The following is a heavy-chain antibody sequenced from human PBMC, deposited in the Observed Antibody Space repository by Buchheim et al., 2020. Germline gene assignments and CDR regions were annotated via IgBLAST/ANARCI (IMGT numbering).Heavy chain of an antibody. CDR3: SRGSVTAPSTLAY. V-gene: IGHV3-30*03. J-gene: IGHJ4*01. CDR1: GSMFSRFG. Sequence: QVQVVESGGGAVQPGTSLRLSCSISGSMFSRFGLHWLRQTPGRGLEWVAVISKDGSDGSYADFVRGRFTASRDNPRNMLYLEMNNLRPEDSGRYFCSRGSVTAPSTLAYWGHGT. D-gene: IGHD2-2*01. CDR2: ISKDGSDG.